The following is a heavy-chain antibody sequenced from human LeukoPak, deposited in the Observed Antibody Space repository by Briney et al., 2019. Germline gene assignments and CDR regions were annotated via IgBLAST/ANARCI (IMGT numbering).Heavy chain of an antibody. CDR2: IKGDGSDK. CDR3: VRTSRSISSDY. CDR1: GFTFSSYW. V-gene: IGHV3-7*04. Sequence: PGGSLRLSCAASGFTFSSYWMSWVRQAPGKELEWVANIKGDGSDKNFVDSMKGRFTISRDNAKNSSYLQMNSLSVEDTAVYYCVRTSRSISSDYWGQGTLVTVSS. D-gene: IGHD6-13*01. J-gene: IGHJ4*02.